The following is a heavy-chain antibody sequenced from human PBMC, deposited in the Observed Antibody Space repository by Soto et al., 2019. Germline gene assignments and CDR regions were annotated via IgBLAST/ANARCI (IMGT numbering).Heavy chain of an antibody. CDR3: ARLGYSGSSMYYFDY. Sequence: QLQLQESGPGLVKPSETLSLTCTVSGGSISSSSYYWGWIRQPPGKGLEWIGSIYYSGSTYYNPSLKIRVTISVDTSKNQFSLKLSSVTAADTAVYYCARLGYSGSSMYYFDYWGQGTLVTVSS. CDR2: IYYSGST. CDR1: GGSISSSSYY. D-gene: IGHD1-26*01. V-gene: IGHV4-39*01. J-gene: IGHJ4*02.